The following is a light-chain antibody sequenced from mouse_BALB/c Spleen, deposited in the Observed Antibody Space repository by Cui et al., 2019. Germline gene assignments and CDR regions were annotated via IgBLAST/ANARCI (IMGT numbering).Light chain of an antibody. CDR1: QDVGTT. CDR2: WAS. V-gene: IGKV6-23*01. J-gene: IGKJ5*01. CDR3: QQYNDYPPSLT. Sequence: DTVMTPSHKFMSTSVGDRVTITCKASQDVGTTVAWYQQKPGQSPKLLIYWASTRHTGVPDRFTGSGSGTDFTLTISNVQSEDLADYFCQQYNDYPPSLTFGAGTKLELK.